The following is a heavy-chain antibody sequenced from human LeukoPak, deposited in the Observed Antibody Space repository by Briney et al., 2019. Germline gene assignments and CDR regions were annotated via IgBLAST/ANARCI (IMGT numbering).Heavy chain of an antibody. V-gene: IGHV3-33*06. CDR3: AKEGDQFRGYLDA. CDR2: IWHDGSVE. CDR1: GFMFSRLG. D-gene: IGHD3-16*01. Sequence: GRSLRLSCTASGFMFSRLGMQWVRQAPGEGLEWVAMIWHDGSVEDYADSVKGRFTISRDNSQNTLYLQMNSLRDDDTAVYYCAKEGDQFRGYLDAWGKGTTVTVSS. J-gene: IGHJ6*03.